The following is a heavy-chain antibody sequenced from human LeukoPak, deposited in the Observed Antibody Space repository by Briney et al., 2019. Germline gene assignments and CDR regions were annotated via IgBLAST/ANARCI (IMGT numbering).Heavy chain of an antibody. CDR3: ARHEPSKNYYYYGMDV. Sequence: SETLSLTCTVSGGSLSSSSYYWGWLRQPPGTGLEGLGSIYYSGSTYYNPSLKSRVTISVDTSKNQFSLKLSSVTAADTAVYYCARHEPSKNYYYYGMDVWGQGTTVTVSS. CDR2: IYYSGST. J-gene: IGHJ6*02. V-gene: IGHV4-39*01. CDR1: GGSLSSSSYY.